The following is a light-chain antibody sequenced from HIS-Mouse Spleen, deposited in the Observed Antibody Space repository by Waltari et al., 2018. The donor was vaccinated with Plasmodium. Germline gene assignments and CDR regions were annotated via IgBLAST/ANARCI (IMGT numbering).Light chain of an antibody. CDR2: GAS. CDR1: QSVSSN. J-gene: IGKJ3*01. CDR3: QQYNNWSFT. Sequence: EIVMTQSPATLSVSPGDRATLPCRASQSVSSNLAWYQQKPGQAPRLLIYGASTRATGIPARFSGSGSGTEFTLTISSLQSEDFAVYYCQQYNNWSFTFGPGTKVDI. V-gene: IGKV3-15*01.